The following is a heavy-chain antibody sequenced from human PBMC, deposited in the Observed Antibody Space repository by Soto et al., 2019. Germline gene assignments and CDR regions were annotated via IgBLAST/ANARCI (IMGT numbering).Heavy chain of an antibody. CDR1: GGSISSSSYY. J-gene: IGHJ6*02. CDR2: IYYSGST. Sequence: SETLSLTCTVSGGSISSSSYYWGWIRQPPGKGLEWIGSIYYSGSTYYNPSLKSRVTISVDTSKNQFSLKLSSVTAADTAVYYCARDALAYCGGDCYFDYYYGMDVWGQGTTVTVSS. D-gene: IGHD2-21*02. V-gene: IGHV4-39*07. CDR3: ARDALAYCGGDCYFDYYYGMDV.